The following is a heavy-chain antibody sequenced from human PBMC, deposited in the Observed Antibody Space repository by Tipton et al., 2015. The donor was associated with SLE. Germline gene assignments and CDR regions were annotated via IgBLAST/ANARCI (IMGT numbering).Heavy chain of an antibody. Sequence: TLSLTCTVSGGSISSSSYYWGWIRQPPGKGLEWIGSIYYSGSTYYNPSLKSRVTISVDTSKNQFSLKVSSVTAADTAVYYCARDSYGTDAFDIWGLGTMVTVSS. CDR3: ARDSYGTDAFDI. V-gene: IGHV4-39*02. CDR1: GGSISSSSYY. CDR2: IYYSGST. J-gene: IGHJ3*02. D-gene: IGHD3-10*01.